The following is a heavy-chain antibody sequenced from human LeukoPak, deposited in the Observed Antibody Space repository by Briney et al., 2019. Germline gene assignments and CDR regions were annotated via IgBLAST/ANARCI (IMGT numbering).Heavy chain of an antibody. CDR1: GGSISSYY. J-gene: IGHJ6*03. V-gene: IGHV4-59*01. D-gene: IGHD6-6*01. Sequence: SETLYLTCTVSGGSISSYYWSWIRQPPGKGLEWIGYIYYSGSTNYNPSLKSRVTISVDTSKNQFSLKLSSVTAADTAVYYCARESYSSSSYYYYYYMDVWGKGTTVTVSS. CDR2: IYYSGST. CDR3: ARESYSSSSYYYYYYMDV.